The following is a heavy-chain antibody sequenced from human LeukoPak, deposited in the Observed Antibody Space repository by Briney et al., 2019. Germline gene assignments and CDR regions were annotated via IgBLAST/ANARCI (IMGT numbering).Heavy chain of an antibody. CDR2: VSYSGST. J-gene: IGHJ4*02. D-gene: IGHD1-26*01. CDR1: GGSISTYY. Sequence: SETLSLTCSVFGGSISTYYWTWIRQPPGKGLGWIGYVSYSGSTIYTPSLKSRVTISVDTSKNQFSLNLTSVTAADTAVYYCARDGGGGAAGYRGQGTLVTVSS. V-gene: IGHV4-59*01. CDR3: ARDGGGGAAGY.